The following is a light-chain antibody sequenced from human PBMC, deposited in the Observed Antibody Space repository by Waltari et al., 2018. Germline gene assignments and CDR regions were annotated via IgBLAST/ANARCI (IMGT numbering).Light chain of an antibody. CDR1: GRDVGNYNY. CDR2: DVT. Sequence: QSALTQPASVSGSPGQSITISCIGTGRDVGNYNYVSWYQCPPGQAPKLMNYDVTERPSGVSDRFSGSKSGNTASLTISGLQTEDEAFYYCSSYTSDSTIVFGGGTRLTVL. J-gene: IGLJ3*02. CDR3: SSYTSDSTIV. V-gene: IGLV2-14*03.